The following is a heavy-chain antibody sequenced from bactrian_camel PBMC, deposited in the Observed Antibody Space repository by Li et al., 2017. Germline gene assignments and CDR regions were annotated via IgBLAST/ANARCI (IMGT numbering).Heavy chain of an antibody. D-gene: IGHD1*01. Sequence: QLVESGGGLVQPGGSLTLSCAASGFTFSSYWMYWVRQAPGKGLEWVSTIDSGGGSTDYVDSVKSRFTISRDNAKNTVYLQLNSLKPEDTAVYYCVRAPDGGHWYAPTYGYWAQGTQVTVS. CDR2: IDSGGGST. CDR3: VRAPDGGHWYAPTYGY. V-gene: IGHV3S25*01. J-gene: IGHJ6*01. CDR1: GFTFSSYW.